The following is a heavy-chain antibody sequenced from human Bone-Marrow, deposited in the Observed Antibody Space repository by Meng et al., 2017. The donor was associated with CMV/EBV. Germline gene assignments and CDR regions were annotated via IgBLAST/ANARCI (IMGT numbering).Heavy chain of an antibody. D-gene: IGHD3-3*01. Sequence: ASVKVSCKASGYTFTSYGISWVRQAPGQGLEWMGWISAYNGNTNYAQKLQGRVTMTTDTSTSTAYMELRSLRSDDTAVYYCARDSRSKDDFWSGSDTSYYYGMDVWGQGTTVTVSS. CDR1: GYTFTSYG. CDR2: ISAYNGNT. V-gene: IGHV1-18*01. CDR3: ARDSRSKDDFWSGSDTSYYYGMDV. J-gene: IGHJ6*02.